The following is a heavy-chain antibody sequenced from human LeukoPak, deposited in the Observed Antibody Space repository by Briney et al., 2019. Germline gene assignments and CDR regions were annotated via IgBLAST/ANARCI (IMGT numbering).Heavy chain of an antibody. J-gene: IGHJ5*02. CDR2: IYSGGST. V-gene: IGHV3-53*05. CDR1: GFTFSSYS. CDR3: ARNWFDP. Sequence: GGSLRLSCAASGFTFSSYSMSWVRQAPGKGLEWVSVIYSGGSTYYADSVKGRFTISRDKSKNTVYLQMNSMRFEDTAMYYCARNWFDPWGQGTLVTVSS.